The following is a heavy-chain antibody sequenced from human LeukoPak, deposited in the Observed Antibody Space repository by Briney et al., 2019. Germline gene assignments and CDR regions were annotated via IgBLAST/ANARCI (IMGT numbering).Heavy chain of an antibody. D-gene: IGHD5-18*01. CDR2: IGSSTRTM. V-gene: IGHV3-48*03. J-gene: IGHJ4*02. Sequence: GGSLRLSCAASGLSFSTYDMTWVRQAPGKGLEWVSYIGSSTRTMYYAESLKGRFIISRDNAKNSLYLQMDSLRAEDTAIYYCASLLYGCSYGLFHHWGQGTLVTVSS. CDR3: ASLLYGCSYGLFHH. CDR1: GLSFSTYD.